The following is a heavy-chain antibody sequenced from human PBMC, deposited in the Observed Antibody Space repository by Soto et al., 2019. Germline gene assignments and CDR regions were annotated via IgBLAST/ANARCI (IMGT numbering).Heavy chain of an antibody. D-gene: IGHD1-20*01. Sequence: PSETLSLTCSVSGASVSSSHYWGWIRQPPGKGLEWIGSVSYSGGPYYSPSFKSRITIFVDTSNNQFSLRVRSVTATDTAVYFCARHYKTGAFFDYWGQGKLVTVSS. V-gene: IGHV4-39*01. CDR3: ARHYKTGAFFDY. J-gene: IGHJ4*02. CDR2: VSYSGGP. CDR1: GASVSSSHY.